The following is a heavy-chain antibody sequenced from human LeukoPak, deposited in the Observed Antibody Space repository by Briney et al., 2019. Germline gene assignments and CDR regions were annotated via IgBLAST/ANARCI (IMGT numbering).Heavy chain of an antibody. Sequence: GGSLRLSCAASGFTFDTYGMSWVRQAPGKGLEWVSAISGSGGSKYYADSVKGRFTISRDNSKNTLYLQMNSLRSEDTAVYYCAADSSRDYFDYWGQGTLVTVSS. CDR1: GFTFDTYG. CDR3: AADSSRDYFDY. V-gene: IGHV3-23*01. CDR2: ISGSGGSK. J-gene: IGHJ4*02. D-gene: IGHD3-22*01.